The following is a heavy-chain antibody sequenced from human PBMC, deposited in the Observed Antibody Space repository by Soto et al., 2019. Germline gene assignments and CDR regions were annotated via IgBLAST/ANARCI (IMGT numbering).Heavy chain of an antibody. J-gene: IGHJ2*01. CDR3: ARGRRWLVPSYFDL. D-gene: IGHD6-19*01. CDR1: GGSFSGYY. V-gene: IGHV4-34*01. Sequence: SETLSLTCAVYGGSFSGYYWSWIRQPPGKGLEWIGEINHSGSTNYNPSLKSRVTISVDTSKNQFSLRLSSVTAADTAVYYCARGRRWLVPSYFDLWGRGTLVTVSS. CDR2: INHSGST.